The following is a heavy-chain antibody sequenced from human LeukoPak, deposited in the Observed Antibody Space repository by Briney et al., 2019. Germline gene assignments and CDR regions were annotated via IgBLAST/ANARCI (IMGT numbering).Heavy chain of an antibody. CDR2: INPKSGGT. J-gene: IGHJ4*02. CDR3: ATSRGYCSSTSCRDDYYFDY. V-gene: IGHV1-2*02. D-gene: IGHD2-2*01. CDR1: GYTFIDYY. Sequence: GASVKVSCKASGYTFIDYYIHWVRQAPGQGLEWMGWINPKSGGTNYEQKFQGRVTMTRDTSISTAYMDLSRLRSDDTAVYYCATSRGYCSSTSCRDDYYFDYWGQGTLVTVSS.